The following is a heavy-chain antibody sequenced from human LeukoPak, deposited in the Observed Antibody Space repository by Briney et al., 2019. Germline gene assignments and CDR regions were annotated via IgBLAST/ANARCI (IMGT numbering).Heavy chain of an antibody. D-gene: IGHD2-2*01. CDR2: IYSGGST. CDR3: AREYLGYCSSTSCSHFDY. Sequence: GGSLRLSCAASGFTFSSYAMSWVRQAPGKGLEWVSVIYSGGSTYYADSVKGRFTISRDNAKNSLYLQMNSLRAEDTAVYYCAREYLGYCSSTSCSHFDYWGQGTLVTVSS. J-gene: IGHJ4*02. CDR1: GFTFSSYA. V-gene: IGHV3-66*01.